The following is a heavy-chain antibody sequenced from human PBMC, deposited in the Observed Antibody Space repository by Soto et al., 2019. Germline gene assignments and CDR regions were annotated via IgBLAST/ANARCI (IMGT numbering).Heavy chain of an antibody. J-gene: IGHJ6*02. CDR3: ARDQVSKEGAAEGYYYYYYGMDV. CDR2: IWYDGSNK. CDR1: GFTFSSYG. D-gene: IGHD2-15*01. V-gene: IGHV3-33*01. Sequence: QVQLVESGGGVVQPGRSLRLSCAASGFTFSSYGMHWVRQAPGKGLEWVAGIWYDGSNKYYADSVKGRFTISRDNSKNTLYLQMNSLRAEDTAVYYCARDQVSKEGAAEGYYYYYYGMDVWGQGTTVTVSS.